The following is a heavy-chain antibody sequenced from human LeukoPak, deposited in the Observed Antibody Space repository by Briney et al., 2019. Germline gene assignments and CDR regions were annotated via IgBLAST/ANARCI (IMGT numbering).Heavy chain of an antibody. CDR3: ARPPDSSDYGAAFDF. J-gene: IGHJ4*02. V-gene: IGHV4-38-2*01. CDR1: GYSITSGYF. Sequence: PSETLSLTCGVSGYSITSGYFWGWIRQPPGKGLEWIGSIYHSGTTYYNPPLRSRVTISVDTSKNQFSLKLSSVTAADTAVYYCARPPDSSDYGAAFDFWGQRTLVTVSS. D-gene: IGHD4-17*01. CDR2: IYHSGTT.